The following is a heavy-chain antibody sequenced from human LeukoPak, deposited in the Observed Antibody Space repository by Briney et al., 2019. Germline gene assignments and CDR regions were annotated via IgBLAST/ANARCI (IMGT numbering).Heavy chain of an antibody. CDR1: GGTFSSYA. J-gene: IGHJ3*02. CDR3: ARDQGYCSGGSCYSFSTGVGAFDI. Sequence: PVKVSCKASGGTFSSYAISWVRQAPGQGLEWMGGIIPIFGTANYAQKFQGRVTITTDESTSTAYMELSSLRSEDTAVCYCARDQGYCSGGSCYSFSTGVGAFDIWGQGTMVTVSS. CDR2: IIPIFGTA. V-gene: IGHV1-69*05. D-gene: IGHD2-15*01.